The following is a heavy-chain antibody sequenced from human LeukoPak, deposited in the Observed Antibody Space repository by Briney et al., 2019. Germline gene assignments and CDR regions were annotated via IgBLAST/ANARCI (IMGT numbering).Heavy chain of an antibody. CDR3: AITYNNNAFDI. CDR1: XXTFXXXY. J-gene: IGHJ3*02. D-gene: IGHD4-11*01. V-gene: IGHV1-2*06. CDR2: MNHNRGGA. Sequence: GASXXXXXKASXXTFXXXYIHWVRQAPGQGLEWMGRMNHNRGGANYAQKFHEKVTITRDTSITTAYMELNSLRSDDTAVYYCAITYNNNAFDIWGQGTMVTVSS.